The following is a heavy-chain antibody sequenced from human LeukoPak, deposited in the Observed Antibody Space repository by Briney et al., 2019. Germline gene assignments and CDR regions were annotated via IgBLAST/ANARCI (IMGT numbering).Heavy chain of an antibody. V-gene: IGHV1-46*01. CDR2: INPSGGST. D-gene: IGHD3-3*01. CDR3: ARDQGENYDCWSGSLRSEIWFDP. CDR1: GYTFTSYY. J-gene: IGHJ5*02. Sequence: ASVKLSCKASGYTFTSYYMHWVRQAPGQGLEWMGIINPSGGSTSYAEKFQGRGTMTRDTSTSTVYMELSSLRSEDTAVYYCARDQGENYDCWSGSLRSEIWFDPWGQGTLVTVSS.